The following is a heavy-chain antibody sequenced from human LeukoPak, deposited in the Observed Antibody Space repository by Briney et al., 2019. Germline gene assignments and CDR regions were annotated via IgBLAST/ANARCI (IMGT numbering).Heavy chain of an antibody. CDR1: GXXXXXXX. D-gene: IGHD6-13*01. CDR2: XXPNTGGT. V-gene: IGHV1-2*02. CDR3: ATSTLGYSSSWDGDAFDI. J-gene: IGHJ3*02. Sequence: KXXCKASGXXXXXXXXXGVXQXPGQXVEXXGXXXPNTGGTNSAQKFQGRVTMTRDTSISTAYMELSSLRSDDTALYYCATSTLGYSSSWDGDAFDIWGQGTMVTVSS.